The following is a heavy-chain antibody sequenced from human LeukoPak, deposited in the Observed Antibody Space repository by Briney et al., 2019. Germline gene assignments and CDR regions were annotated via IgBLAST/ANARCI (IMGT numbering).Heavy chain of an antibody. V-gene: IGHV7-4-1*02. D-gene: IGHD3-10*01. CDR3: ARGPYGSGSSY. CDR1: GYTFTNYA. J-gene: IGHJ4*02. Sequence: ASVKVSCKASGYTFTNYAMSWVRQAPGHGLEWMGWINTNTGNPTYAQGFTGRFVFSLDTSVSTAYLQISSLKAEDTAVYYCARGPYGSGSSYWGQGTLVTVSS. CDR2: INTNTGNP.